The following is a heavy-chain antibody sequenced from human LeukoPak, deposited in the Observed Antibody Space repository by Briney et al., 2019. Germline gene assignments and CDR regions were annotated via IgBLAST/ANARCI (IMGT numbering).Heavy chain of an antibody. J-gene: IGHJ4*02. D-gene: IGHD6-19*01. Sequence: ASVKVSCKASGYTFTSYDINWVRQATGQGLEWMGWMNPNSGNTGYAQKFQGRVTITRNTSISTAYMELSSLRSEDTAVYYCARGAYPSSGWSLIDYWGQGTLVTVSS. CDR1: GYTFTSYD. V-gene: IGHV1-8*03. CDR3: ARGAYPSSGWSLIDY. CDR2: MNPNSGNT.